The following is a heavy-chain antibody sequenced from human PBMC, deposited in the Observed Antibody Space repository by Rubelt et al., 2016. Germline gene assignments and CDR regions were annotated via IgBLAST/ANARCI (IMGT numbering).Heavy chain of an antibody. CDR1: GGTFSRYA. J-gene: IGHJ4*02. CDR3: AREGGTYYIFDD. D-gene: IGHD1-26*01. CDR2: ITPMFGTA. V-gene: IGHV1-69*01. Sequence: QVQLVQSGAEVKKPGSSVKVSCKASGGTFSRYAVSWVRQAPGQGLEWMGGITPMFGTANYAQKLQGRLTITADESTSTAYRELSSLRSEDTAVYYGAREGGTYYIFDDWGQGTLVTVSS.